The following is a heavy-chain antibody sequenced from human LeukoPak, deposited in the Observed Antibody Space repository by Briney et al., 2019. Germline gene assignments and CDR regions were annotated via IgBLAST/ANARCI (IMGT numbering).Heavy chain of an antibody. Sequence: GGSLRLSCAASGFTFCTYSMNWVRQAPGKGLEWVSAISSGSSYIFYADSMKGRFTISRDNAKNSLYLQMNSLRAEDTAVYYCARDRSRVSDYWGQGTLVAVSS. V-gene: IGHV3-21*01. J-gene: IGHJ4*02. CDR3: ARDRSRVSDY. CDR2: ISSGSSYI. CDR1: GFTFCTYS.